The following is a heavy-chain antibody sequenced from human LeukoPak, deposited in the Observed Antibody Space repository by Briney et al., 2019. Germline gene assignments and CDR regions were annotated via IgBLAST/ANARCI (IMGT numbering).Heavy chain of an antibody. V-gene: IGHV4-38-2*02. CDR2: IYHSGST. CDR1: GYSISSGYY. D-gene: IGHD3-10*01. J-gene: IGHJ4*02. CDR3: ARSPRFGELDY. Sequence: SETLSLTCTVSGYSISSGYYWGWIRQPPGKGLEWIGSIYHSGSTYYNPSLKSRVTISVDTSKNQFSLKLSSVTALDTAVYYCARSPRFGELDYWGQGTLVTVSS.